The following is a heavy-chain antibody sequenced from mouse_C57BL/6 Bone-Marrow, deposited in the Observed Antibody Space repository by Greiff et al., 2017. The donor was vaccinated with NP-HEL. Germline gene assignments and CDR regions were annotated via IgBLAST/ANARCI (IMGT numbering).Heavy chain of an antibody. CDR3: ARQGGSTVVPYYAMDD. Sequence: EVKVVESGGGLVQPGGSLKLSCAASGFTFSDYYMYWVRQTPEKRLEWVAYISNGGGSTYYPDTVKGRFTISRDNAKNTLYLQMSRLKSEDTAMYYCARQGGSTVVPYYAMDDWGQGTSVTVSS. D-gene: IGHD1-1*01. CDR1: GFTFSDYY. CDR2: ISNGGGST. V-gene: IGHV5-12*01. J-gene: IGHJ4*01.